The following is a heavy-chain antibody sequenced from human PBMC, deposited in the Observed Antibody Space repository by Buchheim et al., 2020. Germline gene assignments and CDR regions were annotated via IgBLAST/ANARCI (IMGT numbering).Heavy chain of an antibody. CDR1: GFTFRTYW. CDR2: IKEDGSIK. V-gene: IGHV3-7*01. J-gene: IGHJ6*02. CDR3: ARDAGIAAAGTHYYYYYGMDV. Sequence: EVQLVESGGGLVQPGGSLRLSCAASGFTFRTYWMSWVRQAPGKGLEWVANIKEDGSIKYYVDPVKGRFTISRDNAKNSLYLQMNSLRAEDTAVYYCARDAGIAAAGTHYYYYYGMDVWGQGTT. D-gene: IGHD6-13*01.